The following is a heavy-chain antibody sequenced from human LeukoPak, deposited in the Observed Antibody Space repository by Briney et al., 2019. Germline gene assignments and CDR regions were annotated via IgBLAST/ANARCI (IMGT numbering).Heavy chain of an antibody. J-gene: IGHJ5*02. CDR1: GYSFTTYW. V-gene: IGHV5-51*01. CDR3: ARLEEDLTLGVAGYWFVP. D-gene: IGHD3-16*01. Sequence: GESLKISCKGSGYSFTTYWIGWVRQMPGKGLEWMGIIYPVDSDTRYSPSFQGQVTISADTSISTAYLQWSSLKASDTAMYYCARLEEDLTLGVAGYWFVPWGQGTLVTVS. CDR2: IYPVDSDT.